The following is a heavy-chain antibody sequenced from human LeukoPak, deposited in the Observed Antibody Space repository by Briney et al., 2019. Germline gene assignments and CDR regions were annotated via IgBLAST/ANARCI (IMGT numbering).Heavy chain of an antibody. CDR2: ISSSSSDI. J-gene: IGHJ3*02. D-gene: IGHD3-22*01. CDR3: ARENYYDSSGYSQHDAFDI. Sequence: PGGSLRLSRAASGFTFGSYSMNWVRQAPGKGLEWVSAISSSSSDIYYADSVKGRFTISRDNAKNSLYLQMNSLRAEDTAVYYCARENYYDSSGYSQHDAFDIWGQGTMVTVSS. CDR1: GFTFGSYS. V-gene: IGHV3-21*01.